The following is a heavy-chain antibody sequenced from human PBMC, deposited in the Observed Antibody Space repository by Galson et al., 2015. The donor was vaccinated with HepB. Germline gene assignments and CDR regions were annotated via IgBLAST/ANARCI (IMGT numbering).Heavy chain of an antibody. CDR1: GFTFSSYG. Sequence: SLRLSCAASGFTFSSYGMHWVRQAPGKGLEWVAVISYDGSNKYYADSVKGRFTISRDNSKNTLYLQMNSLRAEDTAVYYCAEDGNSIYCSSTSCYTLSGYYYYYMDVWGKGTTVTVSS. CDR2: ISYDGSNK. V-gene: IGHV3-30*18. D-gene: IGHD2-2*02. CDR3: AEDGNSIYCSSTSCYTLSGYYYYYMDV. J-gene: IGHJ6*03.